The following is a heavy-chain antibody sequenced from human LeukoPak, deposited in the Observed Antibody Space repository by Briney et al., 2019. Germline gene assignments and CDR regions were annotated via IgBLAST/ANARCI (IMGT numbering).Heavy chain of an antibody. Sequence: GGSLRLSCAASGLTFSRYAMSWVRQAPGKGLEWVSGASTSGGSTYYADSVKGRFTISRDNSKNTLHLKMNSLRAEDTAIYYCAKQAYDSPRTDFDYWGQGTLVTVSS. V-gene: IGHV3-23*01. CDR1: GLTFSRYA. CDR2: ASTSGGST. CDR3: AKQAYDSPRTDFDY. J-gene: IGHJ4*02. D-gene: IGHD3-22*01.